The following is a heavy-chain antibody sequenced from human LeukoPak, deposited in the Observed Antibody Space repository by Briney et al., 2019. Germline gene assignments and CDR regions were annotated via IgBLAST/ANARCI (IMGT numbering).Heavy chain of an antibody. CDR3: AKGSYYYDSSGYYRIEYYSDY. J-gene: IGHJ4*02. V-gene: IGHV3-23*01. Sequence: GGSXRLSCXXSGFTFSSYAMSWVRQAPGKGPEWVSAISGSGGSTYYADSVKGRFTISRDNSKNTLYLQMNSLRAEDTAVYYCAKGSYYYDSSGYYRIEYYSDYWGQGTLVTVSS. CDR2: ISGSGGST. CDR1: GFTFSSYA. D-gene: IGHD3-22*01.